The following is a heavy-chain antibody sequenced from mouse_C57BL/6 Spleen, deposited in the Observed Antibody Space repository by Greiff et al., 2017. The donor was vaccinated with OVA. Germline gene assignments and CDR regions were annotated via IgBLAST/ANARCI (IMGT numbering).Heavy chain of an antibody. J-gene: IGHJ2*01. CDR1: GYTFPSYD. D-gene: IGHD1-1*01. CDR2: IYPRDGST. Sequence: QVQLQQSGPELVKPGASVKLSCKASGYTFPSYDINWVKQRPGQGLEWIGWIYPRDGSTKYNEKFKGKATLTVDTSSSTAYMELHSLTSEDSAVYFCARERIYYYGSSHDYFDYWGQGTTLTVSS. V-gene: IGHV1-85*01. CDR3: ARERIYYYGSSHDYFDY.